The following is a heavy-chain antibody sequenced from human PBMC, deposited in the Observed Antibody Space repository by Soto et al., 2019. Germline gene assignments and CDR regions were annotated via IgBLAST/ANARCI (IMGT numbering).Heavy chain of an antibody. CDR2: IYHGGST. J-gene: IGHJ3*02. D-gene: IGHD3-16*01. CDR1: GGSISSSNW. Sequence: SETLSLTCAVSGGSISSSNWWSWVRQPPGKGLEWIGEIYHGGSTNYNPSLKSRVTISVDKSKNQFSLKLSSVTAADTAVYYCARRIMIEGYDAFDIWGQGTMVTVSS. CDR3: ARRIMIEGYDAFDI. V-gene: IGHV4-4*02.